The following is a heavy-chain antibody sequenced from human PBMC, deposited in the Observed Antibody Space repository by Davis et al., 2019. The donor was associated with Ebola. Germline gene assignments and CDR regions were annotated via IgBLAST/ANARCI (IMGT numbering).Heavy chain of an antibody. J-gene: IGHJ6*02. CDR1: GYSFTSYW. CDR2: IYARESDI. Sequence: GESLKISCRGSGYSFTSYWISWVRQMPGKGLEWMGSIYARESDIRYSPSFQGQVTISADKSINTAYLQWSSLKASDTAMYYCAREDDGMDVWGPGTTVTVSS. CDR3: AREDDGMDV. V-gene: IGHV5-51*01.